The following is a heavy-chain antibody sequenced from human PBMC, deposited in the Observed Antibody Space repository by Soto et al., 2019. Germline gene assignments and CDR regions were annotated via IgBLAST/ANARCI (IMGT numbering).Heavy chain of an antibody. CDR1: GYTFTTYF. J-gene: IGHJ4*02. CDR2: IDPSAGST. D-gene: IGHD5-12*01. CDR3: SRSPGPVATTLFYVGF. Sequence: GASVKVSCKASGYTFTTYFIHSVRQAPGQGLERMGIIDPSAGSTTYTRKVQGSVAMTTDTSTSTLNMEMRLLSPEETAIIYCSRSPGPVATTLFYVGFWGQGTPVTVSS. V-gene: IGHV1-46*01.